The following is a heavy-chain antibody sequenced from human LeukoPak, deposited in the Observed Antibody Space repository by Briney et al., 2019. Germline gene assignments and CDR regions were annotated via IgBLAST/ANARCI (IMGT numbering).Heavy chain of an antibody. D-gene: IGHD6-19*01. J-gene: IGHJ3*02. CDR2: IYPGDSDT. CDR3: ARPSRKVGSGWYKAFDI. CDR1: GYRFTSYW. V-gene: IGHV5-51*01. Sequence: GASLKISFKGSGYRFTSYWIGWGRPMPGKGLGGVGIIYPGDSDTRFRPSFLGQVTISADKSISTAYLQWSSLKASDTAMYYCARPSRKVGSGWYKAFDIWGQGTMVTVSS.